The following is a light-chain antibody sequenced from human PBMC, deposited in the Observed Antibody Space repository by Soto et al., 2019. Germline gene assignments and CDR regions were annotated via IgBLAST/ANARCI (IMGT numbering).Light chain of an antibody. CDR2: DVT. CDR1: SSDVGGYNY. V-gene: IGLV2-11*01. J-gene: IGLJ1*01. Sequence: QSALTQPRSVSGSPGQSVSISCTGTSSDVGGYNYVSWYQHHPGKAPKFMIFDVTKRPSGVPDRFSGSKSGNTASLTISGLQAEDEADYYCCSYAGGNTYVFGTGTKLTVL. CDR3: CSYAGGNTYV.